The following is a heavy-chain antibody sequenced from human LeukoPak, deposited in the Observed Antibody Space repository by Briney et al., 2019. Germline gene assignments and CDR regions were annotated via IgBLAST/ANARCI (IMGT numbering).Heavy chain of an antibody. J-gene: IGHJ4*02. Sequence: GGSLRLSCAASGFTFSSYSMNWVRQAPGKGLEWVSYISSSSSTIYYADSVKGRFTISRDNAKNSLYLQMNSLRAEDTALYYCAKDGGPPRHRDGYNRRGVDYWGQGTLVTVSS. D-gene: IGHD5-24*01. CDR3: AKDGGPPRHRDGYNRRGVDY. CDR1: GFTFSSYS. V-gene: IGHV3-48*04. CDR2: ISSSSSTI.